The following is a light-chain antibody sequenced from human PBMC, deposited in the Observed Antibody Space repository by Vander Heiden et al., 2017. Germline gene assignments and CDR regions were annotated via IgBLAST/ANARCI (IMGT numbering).Light chain of an antibody. CDR3: AAWDDSLSVV. Sequence: QSVLTPPPSASGTPGQRVTSSCSGRRSNVGSNAVYGYQHLPGTAPKLLIYRDFQRPSGVPDRFSASKSGTSASLAISGLRSEDEAHYYCAAWDDSLSVVFGGGTKLTVL. CDR1: RSNVGSNA. J-gene: IGLJ2*01. CDR2: RDF. V-gene: IGLV1-47*01.